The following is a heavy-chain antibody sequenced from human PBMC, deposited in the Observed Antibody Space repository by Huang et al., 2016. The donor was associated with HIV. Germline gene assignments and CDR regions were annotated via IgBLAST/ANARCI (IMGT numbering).Heavy chain of an antibody. CDR1: GFAFSSYG. CDR2: IGSDISYI. V-gene: IGHV3-21*02. J-gene: IGHJ5*02. Sequence: EVELVESGGGLVKPGGSLRLSCAASGFAFSSYGMNWVRQAPGKGLELVAFIGSDISYIYYADSVKGLVTISRDNAKSSIYLQLDSLRAEDTAVYYCAYQQWLVGGLNHWGQGTLVVVSS. D-gene: IGHD6-19*01. CDR3: AYQQWLVGGLNH.